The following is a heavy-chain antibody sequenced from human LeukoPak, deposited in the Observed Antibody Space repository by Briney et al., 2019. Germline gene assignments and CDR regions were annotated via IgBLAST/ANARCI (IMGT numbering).Heavy chain of an antibody. V-gene: IGHV3-30-3*01. CDR1: GFTFSSYA. D-gene: IGHD2-15*01. CDR2: ISYDGSNK. J-gene: IGHJ4*02. Sequence: PGGSLRLSCAASGFTFSSYAMSWVRQAPGKGLEWVAVISYDGSNKYYADSVKGRFTISRDNSKNTLYLQMNSLRAEDTAVYYCARDYVGYCSGGSCYSSFIFDYWGQGTLVTVSS. CDR3: ARDYVGYCSGGSCYSSFIFDY.